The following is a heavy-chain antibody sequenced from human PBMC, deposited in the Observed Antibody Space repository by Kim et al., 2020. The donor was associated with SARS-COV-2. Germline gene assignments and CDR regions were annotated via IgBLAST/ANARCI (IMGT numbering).Heavy chain of an antibody. J-gene: IGHJ4*02. CDR3: ASGDGYSYGYGSWYYFDY. V-gene: IGHV3-30*07. Sequence: KGQFTISRENSKNTLYLQMNSLRAEDTAVYYCASGDGYSYGYGSWYYFDYWGQGTLVTVSS. D-gene: IGHD5-18*01.